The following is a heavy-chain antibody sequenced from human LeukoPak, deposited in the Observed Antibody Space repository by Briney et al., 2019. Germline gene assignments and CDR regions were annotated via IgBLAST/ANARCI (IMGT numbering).Heavy chain of an antibody. CDR2: IKSKTDGGTT. CDR1: GFTFSNAW. J-gene: IGHJ4*02. V-gene: IGHV3-15*07. D-gene: IGHD3-10*01. CDR3: TTSYYYGSGSFDY. Sequence: GGSLRLSCAASGFTFSNAWMNWVRQAPGKGLEWVGRIKSKTDGGTTDYAAPVKGRFIISRDDLKNTLYLQMNSLKTEDTAVYYCTTSYYYGSGSFDYWGQGTLVTVSS.